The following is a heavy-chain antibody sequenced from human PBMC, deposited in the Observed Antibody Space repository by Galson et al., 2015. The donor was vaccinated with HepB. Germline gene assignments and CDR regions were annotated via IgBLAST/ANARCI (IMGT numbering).Heavy chain of an antibody. CDR1: GFTFSSYS. J-gene: IGHJ3*02. V-gene: IGHV3-21*01. Sequence: SLRLSCAASGFTFSSYSMNWVRQAPGKGLEWVSSISSSSSYIYYADSVKGRFTISRDNAKNSLYLQMNSLRAEDTAVYYCVGRITMIPSDAFDIWGQGTMVTVSS. D-gene: IGHD3-22*01. CDR2: ISSSSSYI. CDR3: VGRITMIPSDAFDI.